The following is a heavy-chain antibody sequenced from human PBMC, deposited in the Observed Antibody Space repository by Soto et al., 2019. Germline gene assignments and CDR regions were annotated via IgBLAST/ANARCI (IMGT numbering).Heavy chain of an antibody. J-gene: IGHJ6*03. Sequence: QGQLVESGGGVVQPGGSLRLSCAASGFTFISYGMHWVRQAPGKGLEWVAFILYDGNNKDYADSVKGRFTISRDNTNNTLYLQMNSLRPEDTAVYYCAKGVQRFTCYYMDVWGQGTTVAVS. D-gene: IGHD3-10*01. CDR2: ILYDGNNK. V-gene: IGHV3-30*18. CDR1: GFTFISYG. CDR3: AKGVQRFTCYYMDV.